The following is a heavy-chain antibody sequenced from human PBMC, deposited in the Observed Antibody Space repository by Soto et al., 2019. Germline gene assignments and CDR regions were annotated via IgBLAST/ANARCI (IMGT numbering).Heavy chain of an antibody. Sequence: SETLSLTCTVSGGSISSYHWNWIRRPPGRGLEWIGHVYYTGSTNYNPSLNSRVTISVDTSKSQFSLKLSSVTAADTAVYYCARDRGDSYGPGAFDVWGQGAMVTVPS. V-gene: IGHV4-59*01. CDR3: ARDRGDSYGPGAFDV. CDR1: GGSISSYH. J-gene: IGHJ3*01. D-gene: IGHD5-18*01. CDR2: VYYTGST.